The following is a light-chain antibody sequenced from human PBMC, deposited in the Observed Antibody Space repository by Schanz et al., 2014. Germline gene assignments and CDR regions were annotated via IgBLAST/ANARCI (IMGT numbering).Light chain of an antibody. CDR1: QSVDND. V-gene: IGKV3-15*01. CDR2: SAS. J-gene: IGKJ1*01. CDR3: QQYNNWPPWT. Sequence: EIVLTQSPATLSVSPGERATLSCRASQSVDNDLAWYHQKPRQPPRLLIYSASVRASGIPARFSAIGSGTEFTLTITSLQSEDFAVYYWQQYNNWPPWTFGPGTMVEFK.